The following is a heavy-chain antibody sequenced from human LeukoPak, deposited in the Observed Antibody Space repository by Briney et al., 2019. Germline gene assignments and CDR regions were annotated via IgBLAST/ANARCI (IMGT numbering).Heavy chain of an antibody. J-gene: IGHJ6*03. CDR1: GFTFSSYG. Sequence: GGSLRLSCAASGFTFSSYGMHWVRQAPGKGLEWVAFIRYDGSNKYYADSVKGRFTISRDNSKNTLYLQMNSLRAEDTAVYYCAKEGIAAFNYYYYYMDVWGKGTTVTVSS. CDR3: AKEGIAAFNYYYYYMDV. CDR2: IRYDGSNK. D-gene: IGHD6-13*01. V-gene: IGHV3-30*02.